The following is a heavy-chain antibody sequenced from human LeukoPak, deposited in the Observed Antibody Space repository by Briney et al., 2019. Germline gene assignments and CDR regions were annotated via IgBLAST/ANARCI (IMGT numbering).Heavy chain of an antibody. J-gene: IGHJ5*02. Sequence: KPSETLSLTCAVSGDSISSGDYSWSWIRQPSGKGLEWIGYIFHSGSSYYNPSPKSRVTISVDKSKNQFSLRLTSVTAADTAVYYCARELWFVNAPGSWFDPWGQGTLVTVSS. V-gene: IGHV4-30-2*01. D-gene: IGHD3-10*01. CDR2: IFHSGSS. CDR1: GDSISSGDYS. CDR3: ARELWFVNAPGSWFDP.